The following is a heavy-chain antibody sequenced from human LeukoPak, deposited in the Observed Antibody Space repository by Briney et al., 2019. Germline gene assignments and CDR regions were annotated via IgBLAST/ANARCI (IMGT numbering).Heavy chain of an antibody. V-gene: IGHV3-30*18. CDR1: GFTFSSYG. D-gene: IGHD3-22*01. Sequence: GGSLRLSCAASGFTFSSYGMHWVRQAPGKGLEWVAVISYDGSNKYYADSVKGRFTISRDNSKNTLYLQMNSLRAEDTAVYYCAKEEYYYDSSGSPLDYWGQGTLVTVSS. J-gene: IGHJ4*02. CDR3: AKEEYYYDSSGSPLDY. CDR2: ISYDGSNK.